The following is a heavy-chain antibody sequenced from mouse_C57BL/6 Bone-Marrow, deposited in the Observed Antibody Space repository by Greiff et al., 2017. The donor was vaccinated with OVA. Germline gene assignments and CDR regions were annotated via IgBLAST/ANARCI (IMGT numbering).Heavy chain of an antibody. CDR2: IHPNSGST. J-gene: IGHJ3*01. CDR1: GYTFTSYW. Sequence: QQPGAELVKPGASVKLSCKASGYTFTSYWMHWVKQRPGQGLEWIGMIHPNSGSTNYNEKFKSKATLTVDKSSSTAYMQLSSLTSEDSAVYYCAREGLTVVAEDWFAYWGQGTLVTVSA. V-gene: IGHV1-64*01. CDR3: AREGLTVVAEDWFAY. D-gene: IGHD1-1*01.